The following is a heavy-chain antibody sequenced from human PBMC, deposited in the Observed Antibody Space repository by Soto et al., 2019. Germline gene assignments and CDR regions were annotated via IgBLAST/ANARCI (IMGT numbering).Heavy chain of an antibody. Sequence: GGSLRLSCAASGFTFSNYAIAWVRQAPGKGLEWVSGISGSGGTTCYADSVKGRFTISRDNSKDTLHLQMNSLRAEDTAVYYCAKTPRQWLVYFDYWGQGALVTVSS. V-gene: IGHV3-23*01. CDR1: GFTFSNYA. J-gene: IGHJ4*02. CDR3: AKTPRQWLVYFDY. D-gene: IGHD6-19*01. CDR2: ISGSGGTT.